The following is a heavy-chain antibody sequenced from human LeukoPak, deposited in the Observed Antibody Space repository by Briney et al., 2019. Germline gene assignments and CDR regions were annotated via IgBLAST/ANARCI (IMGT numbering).Heavy chain of an antibody. J-gene: IGHJ6*03. V-gene: IGHV1-2*02. CDR2: INPNSGGT. D-gene: IGHD2-2*01. CDR1: GYTFTGYY. Sequence: ASVKVSCKASGYTFTGYYMHWVRQAPGQGLEWMGWINPNSGGTNYAQKFQGRVTMTRDTSISTAYMELSRLRSDDTAVYYCARDRGYCSSTSCRDTYYMDVWGKGTTVTVSS. CDR3: ARDRGYCSSTSCRDTYYMDV.